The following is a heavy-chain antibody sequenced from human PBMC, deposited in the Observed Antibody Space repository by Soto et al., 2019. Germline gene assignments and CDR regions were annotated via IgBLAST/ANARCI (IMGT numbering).Heavy chain of an antibody. D-gene: IGHD3-10*01. CDR2: ISAYNGNT. CDR1: GYTFTSYG. J-gene: IGHJ6*02. Sequence: QVQLVQSGAEVKKPGDSVKVSCKASGYTFTSYGISWVRQAPGQGLEWMGWISAYNGNTNYAQKLQGRVTMTTDTSTSTAYMELRCLRSVDTAVYYCARWFGAQDYYGMDVWGQVTTVTVSS. CDR3: ARWFGAQDYYGMDV. V-gene: IGHV1-18*04.